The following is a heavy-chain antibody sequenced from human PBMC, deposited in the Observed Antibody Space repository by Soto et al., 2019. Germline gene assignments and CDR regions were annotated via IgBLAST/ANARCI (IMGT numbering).Heavy chain of an antibody. CDR3: ARLWFGELSDFDY. J-gene: IGHJ4*02. CDR2: IYSGGST. CDR1: GFTVSSNY. D-gene: IGHD3-10*01. Sequence: GGSLRLSCAASGFTVSSNYMSWVRQAPGKGLEWVSVIYSGGSTYYADSVKGRFTISRDNSKNTLYLQMNSLRAEDTAVYYCARLWFGELSDFDYWGQGTLVTVSS. V-gene: IGHV3-66*01.